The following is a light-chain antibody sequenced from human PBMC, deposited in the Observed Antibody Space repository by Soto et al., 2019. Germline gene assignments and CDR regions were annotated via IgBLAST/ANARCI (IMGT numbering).Light chain of an antibody. CDR1: QDISVY. CDR2: SAS. V-gene: IGKV1-27*01. J-gene: IGKJ5*01. Sequence: DIPMTQSPSSLSASVGDRVTITCRASQDISVYLAWYQQKPGKVPKLLIYSASTLQSGVPSRFSGSGSGTDFTLTISSLQPEDVXXYYXQXFNTAPLTFGQGTRLEIK. CDR3: QXFNTAPLT.